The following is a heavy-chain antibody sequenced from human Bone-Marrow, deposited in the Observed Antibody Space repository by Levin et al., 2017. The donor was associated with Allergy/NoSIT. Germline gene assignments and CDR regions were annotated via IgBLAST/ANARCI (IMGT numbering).Heavy chain of an antibody. CDR1: GGSFSDYY. CDR2: VNYSGTT. Sequence: SQTLSLTCAVYGGSFSDYYWTWIRQPPGKGLEWIGEVNYSGTTNYSPSLRSRLTISRDTSKNQFSLKLTSVTTADTALYFCARGTFGGYINYWGQGALVSVSS. CDR3: ARGTFGGYINY. V-gene: IGHV4-34*01. J-gene: IGHJ4*02. D-gene: IGHD2-15*01.